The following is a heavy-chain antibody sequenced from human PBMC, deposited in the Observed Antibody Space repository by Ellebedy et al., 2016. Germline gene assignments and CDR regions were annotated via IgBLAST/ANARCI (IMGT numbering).Heavy chain of an antibody. V-gene: IGHV1-18*01. J-gene: IGHJ4*02. Sequence: ASVKVSXXASGYSFTSYDINWVRQAPGQGLEWMGWISSYNGNTHYAQKFQGRVSLTTDTSTSTAYMELRSLRSDDTAVYYCARDYTTVTTKWLFDYWGQGTLVTVSS. D-gene: IGHD4-17*01. CDR3: ARDYTTVTTKWLFDY. CDR2: ISSYNGNT. CDR1: GYSFTSYD.